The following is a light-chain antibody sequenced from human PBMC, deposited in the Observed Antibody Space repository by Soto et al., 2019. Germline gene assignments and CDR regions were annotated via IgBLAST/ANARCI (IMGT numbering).Light chain of an antibody. CDR3: AAWDDSLSGLVV. CDR1: SSNIGSNY. Sequence: QSVLTQPPSASGTPGQRVTISCSGSSSNIGSNYVYWYQQLPGTAPKLLIYRNNQRPSGVPDRFSGSKSGTSASLAISGLRSEDEADYYCAAWDDSLSGLVVFGGGTNVTVL. V-gene: IGLV1-47*01. CDR2: RNN. J-gene: IGLJ2*01.